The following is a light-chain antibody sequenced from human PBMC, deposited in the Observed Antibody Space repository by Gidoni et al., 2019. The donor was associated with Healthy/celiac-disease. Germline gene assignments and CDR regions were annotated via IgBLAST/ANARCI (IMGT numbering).Light chain of an antibody. V-gene: IGKV1-5*03. CDR3: QQYNSYPWT. CDR1: QSISSW. Sequence: DIQMTQSPSTLSASVGDIVTITCRASQSISSWLAWYQQKPGKAPKLLIYKASSLESGVPSRFSGSGSGTEFTLTISSLQPDDFATYYCQQYNSYPWTFXQXTKVEIK. CDR2: KAS. J-gene: IGKJ1*01.